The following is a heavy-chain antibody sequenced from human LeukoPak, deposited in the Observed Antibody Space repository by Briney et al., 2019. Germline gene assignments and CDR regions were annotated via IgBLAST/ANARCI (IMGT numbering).Heavy chain of an antibody. CDR1: GFTFSSYS. Sequence: GGSLRLSCAASGFTFSSYSMNWVRQAPGKGLEWVSSISISSSYTYYADSVKGRFTISRDNAKNSLYLQMNSLRAEDTAVYYCARESTEIVLMVYAEEEGFDYWGQGTLVTVSS. CDR2: ISISSSYT. D-gene: IGHD2-8*01. J-gene: IGHJ4*02. CDR3: ARESTEIVLMVYAEEEGFDY. V-gene: IGHV3-21*01.